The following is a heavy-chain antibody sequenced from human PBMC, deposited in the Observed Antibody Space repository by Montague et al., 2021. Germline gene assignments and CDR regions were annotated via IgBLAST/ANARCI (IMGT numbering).Heavy chain of an antibody. CDR2: INISGNII. D-gene: IGHD3-10*01. J-gene: IGHJ6*03. V-gene: IGHV3-48*02. CDR3: ARDVFGELFSYYYYYMDV. CDR1: KFPFSNYG. Sequence: SLRLSCAASKFPFSNYGMNWVRQAPGKGLEWVSYINISGNIIYYADSVKGRFTISRDNAKNSLYLQMNSLSDEDTAVYFCARDVFGELFSYYYYYMDVWGKGTTVTVSS.